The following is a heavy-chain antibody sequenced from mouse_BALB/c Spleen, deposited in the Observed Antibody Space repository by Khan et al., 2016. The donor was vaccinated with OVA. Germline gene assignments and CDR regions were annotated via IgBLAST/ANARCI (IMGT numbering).Heavy chain of an antibody. D-gene: IGHD4-1*01. CDR1: GYSITSDYA. Sequence: EVKLEESGPGLVKPSQSLSLTCTVTGYSITSDYAWNWIRRFPGNKLEWMGYISYSGRTSYNPSLKSRISVTRDTSKNQFFLQLNSVTTEDTATYYCAMGRTYWGQGTLVTVSA. V-gene: IGHV3-2*02. CDR3: AMGRTY. CDR2: ISYSGRT. J-gene: IGHJ3*01.